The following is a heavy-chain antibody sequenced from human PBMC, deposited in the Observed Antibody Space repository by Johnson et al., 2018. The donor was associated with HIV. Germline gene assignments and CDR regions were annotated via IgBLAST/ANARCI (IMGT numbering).Heavy chain of an antibody. V-gene: IGHV3-9*01. Sequence: VQLVESGGGLVQPGGSLRLSCAASGFIFSSYWMSWVRQAPGKGLEWVSGISWNSGSIGYADSVKGRFTISRDNAKNSLYLQMNSLRAEDTALYYCAKDIGDYVPGHAFDIWGQGTMVTVSS. J-gene: IGHJ3*02. CDR3: AKDIGDYVPGHAFDI. CDR1: GFIFSSYW. CDR2: ISWNSGSI. D-gene: IGHD3-16*01.